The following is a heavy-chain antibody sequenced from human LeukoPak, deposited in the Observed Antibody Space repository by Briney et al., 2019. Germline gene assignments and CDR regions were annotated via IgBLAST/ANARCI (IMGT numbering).Heavy chain of an antibody. V-gene: IGHV4-4*09. D-gene: IGHD3-10*01. J-gene: IGHJ4*02. CDR3: ARSRGRKVTPFDY. CDR2: INTSGST. CDR1: GGSISTYY. Sequence: SETLSLTCTVSGGSISTYYWSWIREPPGKGLEWIGYINTSGSTDYNPSLKSRVTTSLDTSNNQFSLNLNSVTAADTAVYYCARSRGRKVTPFDYWGQGILVTVSS.